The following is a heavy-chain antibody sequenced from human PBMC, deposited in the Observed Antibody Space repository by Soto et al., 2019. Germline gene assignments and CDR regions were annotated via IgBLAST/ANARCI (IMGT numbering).Heavy chain of an antibody. D-gene: IGHD2-21*02. CDR3: AKEPPGDWGAMFDY. Sequence: QVQLVESGGGVVQPGRSLRLSCAAAGFTFSVYGMHWVRQAPGKGLEWVAVISHDGTNKFYADSVKGRFTISRDNSRNTMSLHMTTVRADDTAVYYCAKEPPGDWGAMFDYWGQGTLVTVSS. J-gene: IGHJ4*02. V-gene: IGHV3-30*18. CDR1: GFTFSVYG. CDR2: ISHDGTNK.